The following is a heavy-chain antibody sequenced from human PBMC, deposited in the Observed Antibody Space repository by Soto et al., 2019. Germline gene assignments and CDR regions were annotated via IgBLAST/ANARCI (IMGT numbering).Heavy chain of an antibody. CDR1: GFTFSHYP. J-gene: IGHJ6*01. CDR3: GRESYEQRSS. CDR2: ISYDGSNI. V-gene: IGHV3-30*04. D-gene: IGHD6-25*01. Sequence: QVHLVESGGGVVQPGRSLRLSCAASGFTFSHYPMHWFRQTPGKGLEWLAFISYDGSNIYYADSVKGRVTISRDNSKKTVFLQSSLLEPRDTAFNYCGRESYEQRSSWGQRSLVTVAS.